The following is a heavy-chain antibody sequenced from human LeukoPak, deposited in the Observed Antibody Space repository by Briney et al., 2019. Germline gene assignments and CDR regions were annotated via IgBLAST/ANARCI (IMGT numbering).Heavy chain of an antibody. CDR2: IKQDGSEK. CDR1: GFTFSSYW. D-gene: IGHD3-22*01. Sequence: GGSLRLSCAASGFTFSSYWMSWVRQAPGKGLEWVANIKQDGSEKYYVDSVKGRFTMSRDNAKNTLFLQMNSLRAEDTAVYYCARGTRNYYDSSGYDYWGQGTLVTVSS. V-gene: IGHV3-7*01. J-gene: IGHJ4*02. CDR3: ARGTRNYYDSSGYDY.